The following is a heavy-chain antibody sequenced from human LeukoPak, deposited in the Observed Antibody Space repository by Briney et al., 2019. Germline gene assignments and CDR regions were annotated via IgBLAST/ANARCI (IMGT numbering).Heavy chain of an antibody. V-gene: IGHV4-38-2*02. CDR1: GYSISSGYY. CDR2: IYHSGST. CDR3: ARGVWFGEFPIDY. Sequence: SETLSLTCTVSGYSISSGYYWGWIRQPPGKGLGWIGSIYHSGSTYYNPSLKSRVTISVDTSKNQFSLKLSSVTAADTAVYYCARGVWFGEFPIDYWGQGTLVTVSS. J-gene: IGHJ4*02. D-gene: IGHD3-10*01.